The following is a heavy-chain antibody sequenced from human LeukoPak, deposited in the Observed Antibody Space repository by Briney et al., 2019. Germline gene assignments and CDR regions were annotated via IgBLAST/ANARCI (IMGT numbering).Heavy chain of an antibody. CDR2: ISYSGST. CDR1: GGSISSGGYY. V-gene: IGHV4-31*03. Sequence: SETLSLTCTVTGGSISSGGYYWSWIRQHPGKGLEWIGYISYSGSTYYNPSLKSRVTISIDTSKSQFSLKLSSVTAADTAVYYCARVTVPASIRDWYFDLWGRGTLVTVSS. J-gene: IGHJ2*01. CDR3: ARVTVPASIRDWYFDL. D-gene: IGHD2-2*01.